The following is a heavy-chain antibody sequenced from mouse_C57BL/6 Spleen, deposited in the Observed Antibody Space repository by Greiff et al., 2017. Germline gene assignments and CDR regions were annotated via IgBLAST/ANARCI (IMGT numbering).Heavy chain of an antibody. D-gene: IGHD2-12*01. CDR3: ARTYSAY. J-gene: IGHJ3*01. CDR1: GYTFTGYW. V-gene: IGHV1-9*01. Sequence: QVQLQESGAELMKPGASVKLSCKATGYTFTGYWIKWVKQRPGHGLEWIGEIFPGSGSTNYNEKFKGKATFTAYTSSSTAYMKLSSLTTEDSAIYYGARTYSAYWGQGTLVTVSA. CDR2: IFPGSGST.